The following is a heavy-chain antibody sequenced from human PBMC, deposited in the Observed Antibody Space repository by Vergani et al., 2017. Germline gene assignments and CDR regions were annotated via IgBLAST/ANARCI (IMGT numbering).Heavy chain of an antibody. CDR3: ARLYDVWSGYSYFDY. D-gene: IGHD3-3*01. V-gene: IGHV4-34*01. CDR2: SKHRGST. CDR1: GGSFSGYY. J-gene: IGHJ4*02. Sequence: QVQLQESGPGLVKPSETLSLTRAVYGGSFSGYYWSWIRQPPWKGLEWIGESKHRGSTNYNPSLKSRVTISVDTSKNLFSLKLSSVTAADTAVYYCARLYDVWSGYSYFDYWGQGTLVTVSS.